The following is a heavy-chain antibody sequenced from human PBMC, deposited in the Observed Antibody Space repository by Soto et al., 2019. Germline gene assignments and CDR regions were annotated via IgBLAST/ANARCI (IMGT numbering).Heavy chain of an antibody. Sequence: QVQLVQSGAEVKKPGSSVKVSCKASGGTFSSYAISWVRQAPGQGLEWMGGIIPIFGTANYAQKFQGRVTITAGESTSTAYVELSSLRSEDTAVYYCARTDCDHVPGYYGMDVWGQGTTVTVSS. CDR2: IIPIFGTA. D-gene: IGHD2-21*02. CDR1: GGTFSSYA. V-gene: IGHV1-69*01. CDR3: ARTDCDHVPGYYGMDV. J-gene: IGHJ6*02.